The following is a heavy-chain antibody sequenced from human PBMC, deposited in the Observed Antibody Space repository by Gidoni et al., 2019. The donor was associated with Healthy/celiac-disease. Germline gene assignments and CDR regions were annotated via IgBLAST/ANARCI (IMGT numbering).Heavy chain of an antibody. V-gene: IGHV3-73*01. Sequence: EMQLVESGGGLVQPGGSLNLSSAASGFTFSGSAMPCVRPASGNGLEWVGRIRRKANSYATAYAASVKGRFTISRDDSKNTAYLQMNSLKTEDTAVYYCTRLQEKRYYDILTHSYDYYYGMDVWGQGTTVTVSS. CDR1: GFTFSGSA. D-gene: IGHD3-9*01. CDR2: IRRKANSYAT. J-gene: IGHJ6*02. CDR3: TRLQEKRYYDILTHSYDYYYGMDV.